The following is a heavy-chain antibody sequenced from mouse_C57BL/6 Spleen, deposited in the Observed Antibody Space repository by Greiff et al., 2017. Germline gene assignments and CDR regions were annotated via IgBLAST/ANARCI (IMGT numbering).Heavy chain of an antibody. V-gene: IGHV1-55*01. J-gene: IGHJ4*01. CDR3: ARFRNYGAMDY. Sequence: QVQLQQSGAELVKPGASVQMSCKASGYTFTSYWITWVKQRPGQGLEWIGDIYPGSGSTNYNAKFKSKATLTVDTSSSTAYMQLSSLTSEDSAVYYCARFRNYGAMDYWGQGTSVTVSS. CDR1: GYTFTSYW. D-gene: IGHD1-2*01. CDR2: IYPGSGST.